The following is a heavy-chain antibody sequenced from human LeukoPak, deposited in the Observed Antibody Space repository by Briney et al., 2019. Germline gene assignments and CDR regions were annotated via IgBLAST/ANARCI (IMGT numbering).Heavy chain of an antibody. D-gene: IGHD6-19*01. CDR2: IYYSGST. J-gene: IGHJ4*02. CDR1: GGSISSYY. V-gene: IGHV4-59*01. CDR3: ARDVSGWPPAPHFDY. Sequence: PSETLSLTCTVSGGSISSYYWSWIRQPPGKGLEWTGYIYYSGSTNYNPSLKSRVTISVDTSKNQFSLKLSSVTAADTAVYYCARDVSGWPPAPHFDYWGQGTPVTVSS.